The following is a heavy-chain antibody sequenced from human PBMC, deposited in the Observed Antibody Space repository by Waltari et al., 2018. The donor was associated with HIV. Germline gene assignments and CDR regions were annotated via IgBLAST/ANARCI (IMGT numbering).Heavy chain of an antibody. CDR1: GYSISGGYY. D-gene: IGHD6-19*01. J-gene: IGHJ5*02. V-gene: IGHV4-38-2*01. CDR3: ARRAVAGTNWFDP. Sequence: QVQLQESGPGLVEPSETLSLTCAVSGYSISGGYYWDWGRQPPGKGLEWIGSIYHSGGTYYNPALKSRVIISVDTSKNQFSLRLNSVTAADTAVYYCARRAVAGTNWFDPWGQGTLVTVPS. CDR2: IYHSGGT.